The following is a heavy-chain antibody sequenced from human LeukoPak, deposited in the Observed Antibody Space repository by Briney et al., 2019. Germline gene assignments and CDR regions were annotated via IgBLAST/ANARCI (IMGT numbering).Heavy chain of an antibody. J-gene: IGHJ4*02. D-gene: IGHD2-15*01. Sequence: SETLSLTCTVSGGSVTNYYWSWIRQPAGKGLEWIGRIYSSGSTKYNPSLKSRVTMSVDTSKNQVSLNLSSVTAADTAVYYCATPLRYCSGGSCYSSTFDYWGQGTLVTVSS. V-gene: IGHV4-4*07. CDR3: ATPLRYCSGGSCYSSTFDY. CDR2: IYSSGST. CDR1: GGSVTNYY.